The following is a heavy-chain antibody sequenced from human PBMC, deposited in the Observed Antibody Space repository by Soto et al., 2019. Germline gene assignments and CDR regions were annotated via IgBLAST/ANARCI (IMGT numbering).Heavy chain of an antibody. CDR2: ISRTSTTI. CDR1: GFTLSSSS. J-gene: IGHJ4*02. V-gene: IGHV3-48*02. Sequence: LXLSCAASGFTLSSSSMNWVRQAPGKGLEWVSYISRTSTTIYYTDSVKGRFTISRDNAKNSLYLQMNSLRDEDTAVYYCARDSLLTTVTTLDYWGQGTLVTVSS. D-gene: IGHD4-17*01. CDR3: ARDSLLTTVTTLDY.